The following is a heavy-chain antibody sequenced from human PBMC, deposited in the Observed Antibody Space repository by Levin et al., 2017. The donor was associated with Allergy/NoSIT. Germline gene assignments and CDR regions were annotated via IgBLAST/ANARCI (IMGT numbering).Heavy chain of an antibody. J-gene: IGHJ4*02. D-gene: IGHD6-19*01. CDR2: IIPIFGTA. Sequence: KISCKASGGTFSSYAISWVRQAPGQGLEWMGGIIPIFGTANYAQKFQGRVTITADESTSTAYMELSSLRSEDTAVYYCARDASIAVAGTVFDYWGQGTLVTVSS. V-gene: IGHV1-69*01. CDR3: ARDASIAVAGTVFDY. CDR1: GGTFSSYA.